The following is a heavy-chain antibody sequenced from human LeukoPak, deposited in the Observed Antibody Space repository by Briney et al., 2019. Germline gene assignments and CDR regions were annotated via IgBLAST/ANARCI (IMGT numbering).Heavy chain of an antibody. D-gene: IGHD5-18*01. CDR1: GYSINSVYY. CDR2: IYHSGST. J-gene: IGHJ4*02. Sequence: KTSGTLPLTCTVSGYSINSVYYWGWIRQPPEKGLEWIGSIYHSGSTYYNPSLKSRVTISMDTSKNQFSLKLTSVTAADTAVYYCAGPSTRGYAYGRSDFDSWGQGTLVTVSS. V-gene: IGHV4-38-2*02. CDR3: AGPSTRGYAYGRSDFDS.